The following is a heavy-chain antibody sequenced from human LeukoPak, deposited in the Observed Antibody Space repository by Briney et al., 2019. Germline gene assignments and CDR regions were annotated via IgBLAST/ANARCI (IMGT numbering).Heavy chain of an antibody. CDR3: ARVPDYYYYYMDV. V-gene: IGHV4-59*01. CDR2: IYYSGST. CDR1: GGSISSYY. Sequence: SETLSLTCTVSGGSISSYYWSWIRQPPGKGLEWIGYIYYSGSTNYNPSLKSRVTISVDTSKNQFSLKLSSVTAADTAVYYCARVPDYYYYYMDVWGKGTTVTVSS. J-gene: IGHJ6*03.